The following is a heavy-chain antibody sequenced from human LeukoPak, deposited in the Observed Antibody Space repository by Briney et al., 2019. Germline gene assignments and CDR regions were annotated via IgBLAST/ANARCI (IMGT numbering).Heavy chain of an antibody. V-gene: IGHV3-48*03. J-gene: IGHJ3*02. CDR2: ISSSGSTI. CDR1: GFTFSSYE. D-gene: IGHD6-19*01. Sequence: LTGGSLKLSCAASGFTFSSYEMNWVRQAPGKGLEWVSYISSSGSTIYYADSVRGRFTISRDNSKNTLYPQMSSLRAEDTAIYYCAKELTERWLIDAFDIWGQGTVVTVSS. CDR3: AKELTERWLIDAFDI.